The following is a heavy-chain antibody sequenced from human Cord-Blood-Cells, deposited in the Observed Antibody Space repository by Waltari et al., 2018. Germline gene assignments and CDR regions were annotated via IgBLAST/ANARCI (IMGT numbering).Heavy chain of an antibody. V-gene: IGHV4-34*01. D-gene: IGHD3-10*01. CDR2: INHSGST. CDR1: GGSFSGYY. CDR3: ASNGAHGSGSSYYFDY. J-gene: IGHJ4*02. Sequence: QVQLQQWGAGLLKPSETLSLTCAVYGGSFSGYYWSWIRQPPGKGLEWIGEINHSGSTNYNPSLKSRVTISVDTSKNQFSLKLSSVTAADTAVYYCASNGAHGSGSSYYFDYWGQGTLVTVSS.